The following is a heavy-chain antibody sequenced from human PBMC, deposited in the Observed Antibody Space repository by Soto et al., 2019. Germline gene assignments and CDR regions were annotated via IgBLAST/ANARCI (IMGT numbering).Heavy chain of an antibody. J-gene: IGHJ3*02. D-gene: IGHD3-22*01. CDR3: ARLGLYYDSSGYEDI. V-gene: IGHV5-51*01. CDR1: GYIFTSYW. Sequence: RVESLKISCKGSGYIFTSYWICCFLQMPVKVLEWMGIIYPGDSDTRYSPSFQGQVTISADKSISTAYLQWSSLKASDTAMYYCARLGLYYDSSGYEDIWGQGTMVTVSS. CDR2: IYPGDSDT.